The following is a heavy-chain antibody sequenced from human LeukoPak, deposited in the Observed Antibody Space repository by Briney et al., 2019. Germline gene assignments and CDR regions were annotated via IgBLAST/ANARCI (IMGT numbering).Heavy chain of an antibody. CDR3: AKPSWGYSYGFIDY. CDR2: ISGDGGST. V-gene: IGHV3-43*02. Sequence: GGSLRLSCAASGFTFDDYAMHWVRQAPGKGLEWVSLISGDGGSTYYADSVEGRFTISRDNSKNSLYLQMNSLRTEDTALYYCAKPSWGYSYGFIDYWGQGTLVTVSS. CDR1: GFTFDDYA. J-gene: IGHJ4*02. D-gene: IGHD5-18*01.